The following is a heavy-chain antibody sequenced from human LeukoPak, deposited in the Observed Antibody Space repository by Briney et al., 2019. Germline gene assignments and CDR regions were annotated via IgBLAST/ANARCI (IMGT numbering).Heavy chain of an antibody. Sequence: GGSLRLSCAASGFTVSSNYMSWVRQAPGKGLEWVSVIYSGGSTYYADSVKGRFTISRDNSKNTLYLQMNSLRAEDTAVYYCARGMITMVRGVIMSSYYYYGMDVWGQGTTVTVSS. D-gene: IGHD3-10*01. CDR3: ARGMITMVRGVIMSSYYYYGMDV. J-gene: IGHJ6*02. CDR1: GFTVSSNY. CDR2: IYSGGST. V-gene: IGHV3-53*01.